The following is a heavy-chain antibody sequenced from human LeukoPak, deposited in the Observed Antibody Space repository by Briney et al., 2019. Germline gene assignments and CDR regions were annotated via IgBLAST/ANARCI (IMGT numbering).Heavy chain of an antibody. J-gene: IGHJ4*02. Sequence: SETLSLTCTVSGGSISSYYWSWIRQPPGKGLEWIGYIYYSGSTNYNPSLKSRVTISINTSKNQFSLNLTSVTAADTAVYYRARGMYYYDGSGDCWGQGTLVTVSS. CDR3: ARGMYYYDGSGDC. CDR2: IYYSGST. CDR1: GGSISSYY. V-gene: IGHV4-59*08. D-gene: IGHD3-22*01.